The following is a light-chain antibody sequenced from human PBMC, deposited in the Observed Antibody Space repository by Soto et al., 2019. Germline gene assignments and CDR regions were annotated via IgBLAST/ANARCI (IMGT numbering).Light chain of an antibody. V-gene: IGKV3-20*01. CDR2: GAS. Sequence: EIVLTQSPGTLSLSPGERATLSCRASQSVSSSYLAWYQQKPGQAPRLLIYGASSRATVIPDRFSGSGSGTYFTLTISILEPEDFAVYYCQQYGSSFTFSVGTKVEIK. CDR1: QSVSSSY. CDR3: QQYGSSFT. J-gene: IGKJ4*01.